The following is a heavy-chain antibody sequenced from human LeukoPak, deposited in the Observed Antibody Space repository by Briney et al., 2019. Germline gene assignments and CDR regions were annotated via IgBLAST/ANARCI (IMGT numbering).Heavy chain of an antibody. J-gene: IGHJ4*02. CDR1: GFTFSNYY. D-gene: IGHD1-26*01. CDR2: IYTSGRTI. Sequence: GGSLRLSCVPSGFTFSNYYMSWIRQAPGRGREWLSHIYTSGRTIFYADSVKGRFTISRDNAKNSLYLQMNSLRVDDTAVYYCARDRGAQWELPDFWGQGTLVTVSS. CDR3: ARDRGAQWELPDF. V-gene: IGHV3-11*01.